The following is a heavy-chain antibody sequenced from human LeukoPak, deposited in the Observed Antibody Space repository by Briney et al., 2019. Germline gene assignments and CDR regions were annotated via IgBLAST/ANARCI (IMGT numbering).Heavy chain of an antibody. V-gene: IGHV4-4*07. D-gene: IGHD3-22*01. Sequence: SETLSLTCTVSGGSISSYYWSWIRQPAGKGLEWIGRIYTSGSTNYNPSLKSRVTISVDTSKNQFSLKLSSVTAADTAVYYCARTQMIVVVIDAFDIWGQGTMVTVSS. CDR1: GGSISSYY. CDR2: IYTSGST. J-gene: IGHJ3*02. CDR3: ARTQMIVVVIDAFDI.